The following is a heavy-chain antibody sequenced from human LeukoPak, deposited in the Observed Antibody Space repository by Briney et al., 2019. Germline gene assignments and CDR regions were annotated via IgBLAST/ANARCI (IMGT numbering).Heavy chain of an antibody. CDR3: AAAAAGTYFDY. V-gene: IGHV1-18*04. CDR1: GYTFTGYY. Sequence: ASVKVSCKASGYTFTGYYMHWVRQAPGQGLEWMGWISAYNGNTNYAQKLQGRVTMTTDTSTSTAYMELRSLRSDDTAVYYCAAAAAGTYFDYWGQGTLVTVSS. D-gene: IGHD6-13*01. J-gene: IGHJ4*02. CDR2: ISAYNGNT.